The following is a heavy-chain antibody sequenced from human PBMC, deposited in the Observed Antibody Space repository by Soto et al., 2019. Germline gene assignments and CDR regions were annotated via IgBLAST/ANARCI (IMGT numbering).Heavy chain of an antibody. J-gene: IGHJ5*02. CDR1: GGSVSSGSYY. Sequence: QVQLQESGPGLVKPSETLSLTCTVSGGSVSSGSYYWSWIRQPPGKGLEWIGYIYYSGSTNYNPSLQSRVTISVDTSKNQFSLKLSSVTAADTAVYYCARAPVDVYDSSVDSNWFDPWGQGTLVTVSS. D-gene: IGHD3-22*01. CDR2: IYYSGST. V-gene: IGHV4-61*01. CDR3: ARAPVDVYDSSVDSNWFDP.